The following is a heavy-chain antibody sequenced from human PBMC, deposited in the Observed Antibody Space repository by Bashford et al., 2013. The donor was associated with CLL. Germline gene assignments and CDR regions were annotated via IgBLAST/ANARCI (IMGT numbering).Heavy chain of an antibody. CDR1: GYTFTSYD. Sequence: ASVKVSCKASGYTFTSYDINWVRQATGQGLEWMGWMNPNSGNTGYAQKFQGRVTMTRNTSINTAYMELNSLRSEDTAVYYCARAASGHCSGGNCYSIDYWGQGTLVTVSS. V-gene: IGHV1-8*01. CDR2: MNPNSGNT. CDR3: ARAASGHCSGGNCYSIDY. J-gene: IGHJ4*02. D-gene: IGHD2-15*01.